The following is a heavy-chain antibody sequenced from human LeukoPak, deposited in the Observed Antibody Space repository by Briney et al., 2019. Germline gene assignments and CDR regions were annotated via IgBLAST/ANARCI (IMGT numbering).Heavy chain of an antibody. CDR2: IIPIFATT. J-gene: IGHJ3*01. D-gene: IGHD2-15*01. CDR3: ARESRYCIGDSCYPNAFDV. CDR1: GGTFSSYA. V-gene: IGHV1-69*05. Sequence: SVKVSCKASGGTFSSYAVNWVRQAPGQGLEWMGRIIPIFATTNYPQKFQARVTITTDESTNTAYMELSSLRSEDTAMYYCARESRYCIGDSCYPNAFDVWGQGTMVTISS.